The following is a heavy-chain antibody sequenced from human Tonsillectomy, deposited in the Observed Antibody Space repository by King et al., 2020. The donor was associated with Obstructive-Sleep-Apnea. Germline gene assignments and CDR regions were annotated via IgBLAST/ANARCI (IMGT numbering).Heavy chain of an antibody. CDR2: ISNNGGIT. D-gene: IGHD2-15*01. V-gene: IGHV3-64*01. J-gene: IGHJ4*02. CDR3: ARGTSGSPDY. CDR1: GFTFSNFA. Sequence: VQLVESGGDLVHPGGSLRLSCAASGFTFSNFALHWVRQAPGKRLEYVSAISNNGGITHYVNSVKGRFTISRDNSKNTVFLQLGSLRREDTAVYYCARGTSGSPDYWGQGTLVTVSS.